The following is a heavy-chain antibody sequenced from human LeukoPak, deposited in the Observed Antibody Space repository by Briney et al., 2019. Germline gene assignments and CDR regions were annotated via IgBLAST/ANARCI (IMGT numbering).Heavy chain of an antibody. D-gene: IGHD4-17*01. CDR3: ARHPPDYGDYYSYYGMDV. Sequence: SETLSLTCTVSGGSISSSSYYWGWIRQPPGKGLEWIGSIYYSGSTYYNPSLKSRVTISVDTSKNQFSLKLSSVTAADTAVYYCARHPPDYGDYYSYYGMDVWGQGTTVTVSS. J-gene: IGHJ6*02. CDR2: IYYSGST. CDR1: GGSISSSSYY. V-gene: IGHV4-39*01.